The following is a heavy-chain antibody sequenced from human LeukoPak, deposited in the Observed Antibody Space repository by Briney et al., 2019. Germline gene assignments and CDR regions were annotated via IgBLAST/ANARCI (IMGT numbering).Heavy chain of an antibody. V-gene: IGHV3-23*01. Sequence: QCGGSLRLSCAASGFTFSSYGMSWVRQAPGKGLEWVSGISDSGGSIYYAQSVKGRFTISRDNSKNTLYLQMNSLRAEDTAVYYCAKDLKQLANFDYWGQGTLVTVSS. D-gene: IGHD6-6*01. CDR3: AKDLKQLANFDY. CDR1: GFTFSSYG. CDR2: ISDSGGSI. J-gene: IGHJ4*02.